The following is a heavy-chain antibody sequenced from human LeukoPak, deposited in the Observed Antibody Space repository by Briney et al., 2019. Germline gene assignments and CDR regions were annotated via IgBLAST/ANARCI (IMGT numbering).Heavy chain of an antibody. CDR2: IKADGSEE. D-gene: IGHD1-1*01. Sequence: PGGSLRLSCLASGFTFSSYWMGWVRQAPGKGLEWVANIKADGSEEHYVDSVKGRFTISRDNAKNSLYLQMNNLRVEDTAVYYCASAWNDGNNYWGQGTLVTVSS. J-gene: IGHJ4*02. CDR3: ASAWNDGNNY. CDR1: GFTFSSYW. V-gene: IGHV3-7*01.